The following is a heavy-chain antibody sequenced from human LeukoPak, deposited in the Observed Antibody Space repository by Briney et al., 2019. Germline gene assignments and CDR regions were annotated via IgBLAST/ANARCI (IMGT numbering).Heavy chain of an antibody. D-gene: IGHD6-19*01. J-gene: IGHJ4*02. Sequence: SETLSLTCAVYGGSFSGYYWSWIRQPPGRGLEWIGEINHSGSTNYNPSLKSRVAISVDTSKNQFSLKLSSVTAADTAVYYCARGGLMIVAVAANFDYWGQGTLVTVSS. CDR1: GGSFSGYY. V-gene: IGHV4-34*01. CDR3: ARGGLMIVAVAANFDY. CDR2: INHSGST.